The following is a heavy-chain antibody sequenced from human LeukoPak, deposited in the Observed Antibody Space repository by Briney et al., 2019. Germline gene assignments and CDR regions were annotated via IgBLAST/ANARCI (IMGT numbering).Heavy chain of an antibody. D-gene: IGHD3-3*01. J-gene: IGHJ4*02. V-gene: IGHV4-34*01. CDR2: INHSGST. CDR1: GGSFSGYY. Sequence: XETLSLTCAVYGGSFSGYYWSWIRQPPGKGLEWIGEINHSGSTNYNPSLKSRVTISVDTSKNQFSLKLSSVTAADTAVYYCASSASGYYKGNGYWGQGTLVTVSS. CDR3: ASSASGYYKGNGY.